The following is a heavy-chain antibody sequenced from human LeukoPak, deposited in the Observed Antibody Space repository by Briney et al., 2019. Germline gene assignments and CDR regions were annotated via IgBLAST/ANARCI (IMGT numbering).Heavy chain of an antibody. CDR1: GGSISSGGYY. V-gene: IGHV4-61*08. D-gene: IGHD3-16*01. J-gene: IGHJ4*02. CDR2: FHNSGTS. CDR3: TRGAGWLIDY. Sequence: SETLSLTCTVSGGSISSGGYYWSWIRQPPGKGLEWIGYFHNSGTSTYNPSLKSRVTISADTSKNQFSLKLNSLTTADTAVYYCTRGAGWLIDYWGQGILVTVSS.